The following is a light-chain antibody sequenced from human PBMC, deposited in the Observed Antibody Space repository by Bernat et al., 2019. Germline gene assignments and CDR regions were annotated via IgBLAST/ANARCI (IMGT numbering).Light chain of an antibody. V-gene: IGKV1-5*03. J-gene: IGKJ2*01. Sequence: DIQMTQSPSTLSASVGDRVTITCRASQSISSWLAWYQQKPGKLPKLLIYKASSLESGVPSRFSGSGSGTEFTLTISSLQPDDFATYYCQQYNSYSSTFGQGTKLEIK. CDR1: QSISSW. CDR3: QQYNSYSST. CDR2: KAS.